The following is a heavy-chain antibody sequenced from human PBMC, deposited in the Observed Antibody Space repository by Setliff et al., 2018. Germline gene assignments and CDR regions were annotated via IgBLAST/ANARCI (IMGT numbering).Heavy chain of an antibody. CDR1: GNRFTDYN. V-gene: IGHV1-2*02. CDR3: VRSGKFGMRFWFDQ. CDR2: INPGSGDT. J-gene: IGHJ5*02. Sequence: ASVKVSCKASGNRFTDYNLHWVRQAPGQGLEWMGWINPGSGDTHSAQKFQGRVTMTRDTSINTAYMELSSLTSDDTAFYYCVRSGKFGMRFWFDQWGLGTLVTV. D-gene: IGHD1-26*01.